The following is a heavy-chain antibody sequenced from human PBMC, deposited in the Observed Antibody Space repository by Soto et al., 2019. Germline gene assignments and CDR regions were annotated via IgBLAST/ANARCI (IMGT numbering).Heavy chain of an antibody. CDR1: GGSISSGGYY. CDR3: ARVGVLMVYAIHNWFDP. CDR2: IYYSGST. V-gene: IGHV4-31*03. Sequence: SETLSLTCTVSGGSISSGGYYWSWIRQHPGKGLEWIGYIYYSGSTYYNPSLKSRVTISVDTSKNQFSLKLSSVTAADTAVYYCARVGVLMVYAIHNWFDPWGQGTLVTVSS. J-gene: IGHJ5*02. D-gene: IGHD2-8*01.